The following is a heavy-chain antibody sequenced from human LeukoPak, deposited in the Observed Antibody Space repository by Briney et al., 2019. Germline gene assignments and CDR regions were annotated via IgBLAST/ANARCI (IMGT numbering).Heavy chain of an antibody. CDR3: AREGSRVTTARNAFDI. CDR1: GSTFSTDA. Sequence: GRSLRLSCAASGSTFSTDAMHWVRQAPGKGLEWVSSISSSSSYIYYADSVKGRFTISRDNAKNSLYLQMNSLRAEDTAVYYCAREGSRVTTARNAFDIWGQGTMVTVSS. V-gene: IGHV3-21*01. J-gene: IGHJ3*02. CDR2: ISSSSSYI. D-gene: IGHD4-17*01.